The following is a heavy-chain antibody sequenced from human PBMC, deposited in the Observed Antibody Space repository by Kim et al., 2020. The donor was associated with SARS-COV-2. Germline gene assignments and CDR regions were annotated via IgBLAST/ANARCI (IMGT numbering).Heavy chain of an antibody. CDR3: AKGRSGFEPDY. V-gene: IGHV3-23*01. J-gene: IGHJ4*02. CDR2: IISSGGTT. CDR1: GFTFSTYP. Sequence: GGSLRLSCAASGFTFSTYPITWVRQAPEKGLEWVSSIISSGGTTYYADSGEGRFTVSRDTSKNTVYLQMNSLRGDDTAIYYCAKGRSGFEPDYWGQGTLVTVSS. D-gene: IGHD5-12*01.